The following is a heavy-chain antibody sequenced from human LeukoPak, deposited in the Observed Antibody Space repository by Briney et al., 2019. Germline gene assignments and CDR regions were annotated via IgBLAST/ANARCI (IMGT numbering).Heavy chain of an antibody. D-gene: IGHD2-15*01. J-gene: IGHJ4*02. CDR1: GYTFTGYY. Sequence: GASVKVSCKTSGYTFTGYYIHWVRQAPGQGLEWMGIINPSGGSTSYAQKFQGRVTMTRDTSTSTVYMELSSLRSEDTAVYYCARVGYCSGGSCYRGSDNFGYWGQGTLVTVSS. V-gene: IGHV1-46*01. CDR2: INPSGGST. CDR3: ARVGYCSGGSCYRGSDNFGY.